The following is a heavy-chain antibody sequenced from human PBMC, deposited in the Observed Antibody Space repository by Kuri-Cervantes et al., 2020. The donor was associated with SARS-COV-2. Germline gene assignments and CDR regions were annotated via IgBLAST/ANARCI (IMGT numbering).Heavy chain of an antibody. CDR1: EFTFNTYH. CDR3: ARGYDFWNGYYDY. Sequence: ETLSLTCAASEFTFNTYHINWVRQAPGKGLEWVASIKQDESERYHVDSVKDRFIISRDNAKKSLLLQMNSLRPEDTAVYYCARGYDFWNGYYDYWGQGTLVTVSS. D-gene: IGHD3/OR15-3a*01. V-gene: IGHV3-7*04. J-gene: IGHJ4*02. CDR2: IKQDESER.